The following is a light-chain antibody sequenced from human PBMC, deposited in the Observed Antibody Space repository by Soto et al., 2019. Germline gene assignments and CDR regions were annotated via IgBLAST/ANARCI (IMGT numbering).Light chain of an antibody. CDR2: DVS. V-gene: IGLV2-14*01. CDR3: SSYTSSGTLVV. J-gene: IGLJ2*01. CDR1: SSDVGGYNY. Sequence: QSALTQPASVSGSPGQSITISCTGTSSDVGGYNYVSWYQQHPGKAPKLMIYDVSNRPSGVSNRFSDSKSGNTASLTISGLLAEDEADYYCSSYTSSGTLVVFGGGTKLTVL.